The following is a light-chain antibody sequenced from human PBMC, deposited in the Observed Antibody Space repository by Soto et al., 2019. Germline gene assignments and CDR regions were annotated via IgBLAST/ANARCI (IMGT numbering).Light chain of an antibody. CDR3: QHFVNSLTWT. CDR1: QSVSDSY. V-gene: IGKV3-20*01. CDR2: GAS. Sequence: EIVLTQSPGTLSLSPGERATLSCRASQSVSDSYLAWYQQRPGQAPRLLTNGASNKATGIPDRFSGSGSGTDFTLTISRLEPEDFAVYYCQHFVNSLTWTFGQGTKVDIK. J-gene: IGKJ1*01.